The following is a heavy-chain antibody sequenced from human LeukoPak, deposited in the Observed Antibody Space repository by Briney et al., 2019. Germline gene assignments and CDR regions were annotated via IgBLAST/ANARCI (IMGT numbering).Heavy chain of an antibody. CDR1: GFTFNNYA. V-gene: IGHV3-23*01. D-gene: IGHD6-13*01. CDR3: AKRSPRGSSSWYFDY. Sequence: GGSLRLSCAASGFTFNNYAMSWVRQAPGKGLEWVSGLSGGGGSTYYADSVKGRFTISRDNSKNTLYPQMNSLRAEDTAVYYCAKRSPRGSSSWYFDYWGQGTLVTVSS. J-gene: IGHJ4*02. CDR2: LSGGGGST.